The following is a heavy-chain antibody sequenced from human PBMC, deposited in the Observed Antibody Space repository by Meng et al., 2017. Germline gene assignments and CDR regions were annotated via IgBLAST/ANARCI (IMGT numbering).Heavy chain of an antibody. J-gene: IGHJ5*02. CDR2: IYSGGST. CDR3: ARGGAVAGTGGGYNWFDP. Sequence: ETLSLTCAASGFTFSSYEMNWVRQAPGKGLEWVSVIYSGGSTYYADSVKGRFTISRHNSKNTLYLQMNSLRAEDTAVYYCARGGAVAGTGGGYNWFDPWGQGTLVTVSS. D-gene: IGHD6-19*01. CDR1: GFTFSSYE. V-gene: IGHV3-53*04.